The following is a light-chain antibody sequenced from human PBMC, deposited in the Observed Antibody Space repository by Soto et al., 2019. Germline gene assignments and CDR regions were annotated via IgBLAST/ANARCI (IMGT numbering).Light chain of an antibody. J-gene: IGKJ1*01. Sequence: DIQMTQSPSTLSASVGDRVTITCRASQSISSWLAWYQQKPGEAPKLLLYHASTLESGVPSRFSGSGSGTEFTLTVSRLQPEDFGSYYCQQYNNSPLTFGQGTKVEIK. V-gene: IGKV1-5*01. CDR1: QSISSW. CDR2: HAS. CDR3: QQYNNSPLT.